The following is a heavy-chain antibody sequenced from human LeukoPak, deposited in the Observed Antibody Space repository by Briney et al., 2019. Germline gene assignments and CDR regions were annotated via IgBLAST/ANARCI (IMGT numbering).Heavy chain of an antibody. CDR3: ARSVVDIVATGTLNWFDP. D-gene: IGHD5-12*01. V-gene: IGHV4-4*07. Sequence: PSETLSLTCTVSGGSISSYYWIWIRQPAGKGLEWIGRIYTSGSTNYNPSLKSRVTMSVDTSKNQFSLKLSSVTAADTAVYYCARSVVDIVATGTLNWFDPWGQGTLVTVSS. J-gene: IGHJ5*02. CDR2: IYTSGST. CDR1: GGSISSYY.